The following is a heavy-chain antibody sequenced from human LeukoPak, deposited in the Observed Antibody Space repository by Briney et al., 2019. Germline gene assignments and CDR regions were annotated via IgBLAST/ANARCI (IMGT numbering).Heavy chain of an antibody. CDR2: IYYSGST. CDR3: ARGTYSSSEFDY. V-gene: IGHV4-59*01. D-gene: IGHD6-6*01. CDR1: GGSISSYY. Sequence: SETLSLTCTVSGGSISSYYWRWIRQPPGKGLEWIGYIYYSGSTNYNPSLKSRLTISVDTSKNQFSLKLSSVTAADTAVYYCARGTYSSSEFDYWGQGTLVTVSS. J-gene: IGHJ4*02.